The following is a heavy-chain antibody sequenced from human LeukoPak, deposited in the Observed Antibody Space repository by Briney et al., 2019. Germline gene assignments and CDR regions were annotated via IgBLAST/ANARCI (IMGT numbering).Heavy chain of an antibody. J-gene: IGHJ4*02. CDR2: ISYDGSNK. CDR3: AKAYSSGWYYFDY. CDR1: GFTFSSYG. V-gene: IGHV3-30*18. D-gene: IGHD6-19*01. Sequence: GSPLRLSCAASGFTFSSYGMHWVRQAPGKGLEWVAVISYDGSNKYHADSGKGRFNISRDNSKDTLYLQMNSLRADDTAVYYCAKAYSSGWYYFDYWGQGTLVTVSS.